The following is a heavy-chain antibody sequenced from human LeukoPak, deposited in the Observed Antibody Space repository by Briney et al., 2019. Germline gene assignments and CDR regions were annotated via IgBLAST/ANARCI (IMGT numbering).Heavy chain of an antibody. CDR1: GGSISSSSYY. D-gene: IGHD3-10*01. Sequence: SETLSLTCTVSGGSISSSSYYWGWIRQPPGKGLEWIGSIYYSGSTYYNPSLKSRVTISVDTSKNQFSLKLSSVTAADTAVYYCARDRWFGDFDYWGQGTLVTVSS. V-gene: IGHV4-39*07. CDR2: IYYSGST. J-gene: IGHJ4*02. CDR3: ARDRWFGDFDY.